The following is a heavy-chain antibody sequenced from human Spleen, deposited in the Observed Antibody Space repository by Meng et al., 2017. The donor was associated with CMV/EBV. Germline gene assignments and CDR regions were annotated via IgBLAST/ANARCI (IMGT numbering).Heavy chain of an antibody. V-gene: IGHV4-61*01. CDR2: IYSSGST. CDR3: ARGRIYSSTWYYFDY. Sequence: SETLSLTCTVSGDSVRSGSYYWSWIRQPPGKGLEWIGYIYSSGSTNYNPSLKSRVTISEDTSKNQFSLKLSSVSAADTAVYYCARGRIYSSTWYYFDYWGQGTLVTVSS. CDR1: GDSVRSGSYY. J-gene: IGHJ4*02. D-gene: IGHD6-13*01.